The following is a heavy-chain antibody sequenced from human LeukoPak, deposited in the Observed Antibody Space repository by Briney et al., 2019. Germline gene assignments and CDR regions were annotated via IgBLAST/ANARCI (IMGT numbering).Heavy chain of an antibody. D-gene: IGHD3-22*01. Sequence: GSLRLSCAASGFNLGSYGMSGVRQAPGKALEWVSSISNDGGGTFSADSVRGRFTISRDNSKNTLFLQMDSLRAEDTALYFCAKGSSGYFFDHWGQGSLVTVSS. V-gene: IGHV3-23*01. CDR3: AKGSSGYFFDH. J-gene: IGHJ4*02. CDR1: GFNLGSYG. CDR2: ISNDGGGT.